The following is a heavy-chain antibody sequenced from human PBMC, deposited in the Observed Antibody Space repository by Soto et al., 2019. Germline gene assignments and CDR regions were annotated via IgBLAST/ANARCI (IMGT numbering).Heavy chain of an antibody. CDR2: ISGSGGST. V-gene: IGHV3-23*01. CDR1: GFTFSSYA. D-gene: IGHD3-3*01. J-gene: IGHJ6*02. Sequence: GGSLRLSCAASGFTFSSYAMSWVRQAPGKGLEWVSAISGSGGSTYYADSVKGRFTISRDNSKNTLYLQMNSLRAKDTAVYYCAKGPLITIFGVALPMDVWGQGTTVTVSS. CDR3: AKGPLITIFGVALPMDV.